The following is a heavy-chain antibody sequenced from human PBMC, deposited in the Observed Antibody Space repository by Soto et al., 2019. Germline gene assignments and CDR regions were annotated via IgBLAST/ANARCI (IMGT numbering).Heavy chain of an antibody. D-gene: IGHD5-18*01. V-gene: IGHV3-9*01. Sequence: GGSLRLSCAASGFTFDDYAMHWVRQAPGKGLEWVSGISWNSGSIDDADSVKGRFTISRDNAKNSLYLQMNSLRAEDTALYYCAKGGVGYSFSFTFDYWGQGTLVTVSS. CDR2: ISWNSGSI. CDR3: AKGGVGYSFSFTFDY. J-gene: IGHJ4*02. CDR1: GFTFDDYA.